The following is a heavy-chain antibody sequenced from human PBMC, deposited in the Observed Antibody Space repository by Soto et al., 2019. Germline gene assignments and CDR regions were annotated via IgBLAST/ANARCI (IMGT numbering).Heavy chain of an antibody. J-gene: IGHJ5*02. V-gene: IGHV4-4*07. CDR1: GGSITDYS. Sequence: SETLSLTCTVSGGSITDYSWVWIRQPAGKGLEWIGRIFSSGSTNYNPSLKGRITMSLDTFKNQFSLKLNSATATDTAVYFCARDQGVVVTADNWFDPWGQGILVTVS. CDR2: IFSSGST. CDR3: ARDQGVVVTADNWFDP. D-gene: IGHD2-21*02.